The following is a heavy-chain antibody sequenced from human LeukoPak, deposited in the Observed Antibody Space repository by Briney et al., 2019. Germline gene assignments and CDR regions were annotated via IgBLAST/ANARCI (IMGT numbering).Heavy chain of an antibody. D-gene: IGHD3-9*01. CDR3: AKTRDYDILTGYVY. CDR1: GFTFSSYA. Sequence: GGSLGLSCAASGFTFSSYAMSWVRLAPGKGLEWVSAISGSGGSTYYADSVKGRFTISRDNSKNTLYLQMNSLRAEDTAVYYCAKTRDYDILTGYVYWGQGTLVTVSS. CDR2: ISGSGGST. V-gene: IGHV3-23*01. J-gene: IGHJ4*02.